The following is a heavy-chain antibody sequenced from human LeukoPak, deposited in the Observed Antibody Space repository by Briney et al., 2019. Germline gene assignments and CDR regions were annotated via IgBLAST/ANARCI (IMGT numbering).Heavy chain of an antibody. V-gene: IGHV3-66*02. CDR2: IYSGGST. CDR1: GFTVNSNY. CDR3: ARAPPSSSRNYFDY. J-gene: IGHJ4*02. Sequence: GGSLRLSCAASGFTVNSNYMSWVRQAPGKGLEWASVIYSGGSTYYADSVKGRFTISRDNSKNALYLQVNSLRAEDTAVYHCARAPPSSSRNYFDYWGQGTLVNVSS. D-gene: IGHD6-6*01.